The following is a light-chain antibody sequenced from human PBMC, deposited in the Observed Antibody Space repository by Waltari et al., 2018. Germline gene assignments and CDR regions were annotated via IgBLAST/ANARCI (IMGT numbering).Light chain of an antibody. CDR1: STDVGGYNF. V-gene: IGLV2-8*01. J-gene: IGLJ2*01. CDR3: SSYAGSTMWI. CDR2: EVS. Sequence: QSALTQPPSASGSPGQSVTISCTGTSTDVGGYNFVSWYQQHPGKAPKLMIYEVSKRPSGVPDRFSGSKSGNTASLTVSGLQADDEADYYCSSYAGSTMWIFGGGTKLTAL.